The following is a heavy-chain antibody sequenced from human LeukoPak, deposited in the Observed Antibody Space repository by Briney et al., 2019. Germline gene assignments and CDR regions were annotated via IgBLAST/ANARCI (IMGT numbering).Heavy chain of an antibody. CDR2: IYPGDSDT. CDR3: ARHRASLGVDP. D-gene: IGHD3-10*01. V-gene: IGHV5-51*01. CDR1: GYSFSTYW. J-gene: IGHJ5*02. Sequence: GESLKISCKGSGYSFSTYWLAWVRQMPGKGLEWMGIIYPGDSDTKYSPSFQGHVTISADKSINTAYLQWSSLKASDTAMYYCARHRASLGVDPWGQGTLVTVSS.